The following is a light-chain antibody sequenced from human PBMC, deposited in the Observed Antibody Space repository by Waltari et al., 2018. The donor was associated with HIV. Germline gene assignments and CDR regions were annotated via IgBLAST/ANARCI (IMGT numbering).Light chain of an antibody. Sequence: QSVLTQPPSVSGAPGQRVTISCTGSRSNIGAGYDVHWYQQLPGTAPKLLIYGNTNRPSGVPDRFSGSKSGTSASLAITGLQAEDEADYYCSSYTDTTTLGVVFGGGTKLTVL. J-gene: IGLJ2*01. CDR3: SSYTDTTTLGVV. CDR1: RSNIGAGYD. CDR2: GNT. V-gene: IGLV1-40*01.